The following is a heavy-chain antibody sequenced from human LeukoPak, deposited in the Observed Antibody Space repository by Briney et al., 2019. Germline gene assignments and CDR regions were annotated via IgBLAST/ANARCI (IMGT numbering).Heavy chain of an antibody. J-gene: IGHJ4*02. Sequence: ASVTVSCTASGYTFTGYYMHRVRQAPGQGLEWMGWINPNSGGTNYAQKFQGRVTMTRDTSISTAYMELSRLRSDDTAVYYCARVSGHGNIVGAPGDLDYWGQGTLVTVSS. V-gene: IGHV1-2*02. CDR2: INPNSGGT. CDR1: GYTFTGYY. D-gene: IGHD1-26*01. CDR3: ARVSGHGNIVGAPGDLDY.